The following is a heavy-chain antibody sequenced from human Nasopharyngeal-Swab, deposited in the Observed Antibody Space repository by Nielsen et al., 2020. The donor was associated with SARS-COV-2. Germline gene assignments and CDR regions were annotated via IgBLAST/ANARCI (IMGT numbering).Heavy chain of an antibody. CDR1: GGSFSGYY. V-gene: IGHV4-59*13. CDR2: ISYSGNT. Sequence: SQTLSLTCAVYGGSFSGYYWNWIRQPPGKGLEWIGYISYSGNTNYSPSLKSRVTISVDTSKNQFSLRLSSVTAADTAVYYCARDRGYSSGFDYWGQGTLVTVSS. CDR3: ARDRGYSSGFDY. D-gene: IGHD6-19*01. J-gene: IGHJ4*02.